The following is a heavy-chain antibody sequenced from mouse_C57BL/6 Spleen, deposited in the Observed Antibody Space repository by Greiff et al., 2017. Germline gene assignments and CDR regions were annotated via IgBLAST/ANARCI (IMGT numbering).Heavy chain of an antibody. J-gene: IGHJ3*01. D-gene: IGHD2-1*01. CDR3: ARGGNYGFAY. CDR2: IYPGSGST. V-gene: IGHV1-55*01. CDR1: GYTFTSYW. Sequence: VQLQQSGAELVKPGASVKMSCKASGYTFTSYWITWVKQRPGQGLEWIGDIYPGSGSTTYNEKFKSKATLTVDTSSSTAYMQLSSLTSEDAAVYYCARGGNYGFAYWGQGTLVTVSA.